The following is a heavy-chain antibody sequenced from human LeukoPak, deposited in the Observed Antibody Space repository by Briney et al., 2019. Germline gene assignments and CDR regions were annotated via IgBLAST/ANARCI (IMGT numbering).Heavy chain of an antibody. D-gene: IGHD3-10*01. CDR3: ASSRTVRAHFGY. CDR2: ISTSGST. V-gene: IGHV4-4*07. CDR1: GGSFSSYD. J-gene: IGHJ4*02. Sequence: PWETLSLPCTVFGGSFSSYDWRWIRQPAGKGLEWIERISTSGSTTYNPSLKSRVTMSVDTSKTQSSRKLSSVTAADTAVYYCASSRTVRAHFGYSGQGTLVTVSS.